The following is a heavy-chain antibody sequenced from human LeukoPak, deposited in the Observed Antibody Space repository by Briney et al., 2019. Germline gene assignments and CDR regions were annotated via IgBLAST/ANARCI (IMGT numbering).Heavy chain of an antibody. J-gene: IGHJ4*02. CDR2: ISGNIIKT. D-gene: IGHD3-16*02. V-gene: IGHV3-23*01. CDR3: ASHNYDFIWGSYRYAPYYFDY. CDR1: GFTFSSYA. Sequence: GGSLRLSCAASGFTFSSYAMSWVRQAPGKGLEWVSSISGNIIKTFYADSVKGRFTISRDNSNNTLYLEINSLRGEDTAIYYCASHNYDFIWGSYRYAPYYFDYWGQGTLVTVSS.